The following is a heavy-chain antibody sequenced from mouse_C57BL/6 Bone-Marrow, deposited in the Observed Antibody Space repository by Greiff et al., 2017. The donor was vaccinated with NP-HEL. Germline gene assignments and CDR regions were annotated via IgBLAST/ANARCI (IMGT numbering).Heavy chain of an antibody. CDR3: ARKREYWEGGC. D-gene: IGHD4-1*01. CDR2: IWSGGST. V-gene: IGHV2-2*01. J-gene: IGHJ4*01. Sequence: VMLVESGPGLVQPSQSLSITCTVSGFSLTSYGVHWVRQSPGKGLEWLGVIWSGGSTDYNAAFISRLSISKDNSKCQVFFKMNSLQADDTAIYYCARKREYWEGGCWGQGTSVTVSS. CDR1: GFSLTSYG.